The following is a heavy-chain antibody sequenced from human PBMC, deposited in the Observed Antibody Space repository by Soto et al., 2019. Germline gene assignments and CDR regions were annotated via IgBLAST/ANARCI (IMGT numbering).Heavy chain of an antibody. D-gene: IGHD1-26*01. V-gene: IGHV3-30*18. CDR2: ISYDGSKK. J-gene: IGHJ3*01. Sequence: QVQLVESGGGVVQPGRSLRLSCAASGFTFSSYDIHWVRQAPGKGLEWVAVISYDGSKKYYADSVTGLFTISRDNSKNTLYLQVNSLRAEDTAVYYCAKAYSVPFDVWGQGTMVTVSS. CDR3: AKAYSVPFDV. CDR1: GFTFSSYD.